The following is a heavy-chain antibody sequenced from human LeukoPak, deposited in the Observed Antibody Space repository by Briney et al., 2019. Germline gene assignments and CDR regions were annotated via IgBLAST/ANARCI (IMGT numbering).Heavy chain of an antibody. D-gene: IGHD3-10*01. CDR1: EFTVSSNY. V-gene: IGHV3-66*01. Sequence: ASLRLSCAASEFTVSSNYMSWVRQAPGKGLQWVSVIDSGSSTYYADSVKGRFTMSRDNSKNTLYLQMNSLRAEDTAVYYCARDPGYYYCMDVWGQGPTVTVSS. CDR3: ARDPGYYYCMDV. J-gene: IGHJ6*02. CDR2: IDSGSST.